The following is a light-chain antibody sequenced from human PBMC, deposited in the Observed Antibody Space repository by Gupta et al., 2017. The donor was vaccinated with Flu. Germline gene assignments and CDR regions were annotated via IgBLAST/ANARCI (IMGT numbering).Light chain of an antibody. CDR1: QSISRY. J-gene: IGKJ1*01. V-gene: IGKV1-39*01. CDR2: AAS. CDR3: QQSYSAWT. Sequence: DIQMTQSPASLSASVGDRVTITCRASQSISRYLNWYQQKPGKAPNLLISAASTLQSGVPSRFSGSGSGTDFTLSSSRLQSEDSGSYYWQQSYSAWTFGQGTKVEIK.